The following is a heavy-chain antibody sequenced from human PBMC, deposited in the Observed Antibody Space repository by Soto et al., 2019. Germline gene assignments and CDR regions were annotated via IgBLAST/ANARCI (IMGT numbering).Heavy chain of an antibody. J-gene: IGHJ4*02. CDR2: IYHSGST. V-gene: IGHV4-4*02. CDR3: ARFPRFDGELTNNAPFDY. D-gene: IGHD3-10*01. CDR1: GGSISSSNW. Sequence: QVQLQESGPGLVKPSGTLSLTCAVSGGSISSSNWWSLVRQPPGKGLEWIGEIYHSGSTNYNPSLKSRVTISVDKSKNQFSLKLSSVTAADTAVYYCARFPRFDGELTNNAPFDYLGQGTLVTVSS.